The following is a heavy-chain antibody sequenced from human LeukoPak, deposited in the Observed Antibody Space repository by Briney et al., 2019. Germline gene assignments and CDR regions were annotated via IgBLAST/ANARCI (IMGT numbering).Heavy chain of an antibody. CDR2: IIPIFGTA. CDR3: ASLNYYGSGSYYTTDPLYYLDY. V-gene: IGHV1-69*05. CDR1: GGTFSSYA. Sequence: SVKVSCXASGGTFSSYAISWVRQAPGQGLEWMGGIIPIFGTANYAQKFQGRVTITTDESTSTAYMELSSLRSEDTAVYYCASLNYYGSGSYYTTDPLYYLDYWGQGTLVTVSS. D-gene: IGHD3-10*01. J-gene: IGHJ4*02.